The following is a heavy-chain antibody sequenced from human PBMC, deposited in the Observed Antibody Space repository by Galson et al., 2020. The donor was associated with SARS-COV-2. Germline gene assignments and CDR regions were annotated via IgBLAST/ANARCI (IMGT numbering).Heavy chain of an antibody. CDR1: GFTFSSNW. Sequence: GGSLRLSCRVSGFTFSSNWMDWVRQAPGKGLEWVANIKPDGSEEHYVDSVKGRLIISRDNAKNLLYLQMNSLRPEDTAVYFCAGEGDWNFHYWGQGALVTVSS. CDR3: AGEGDWNFHY. J-gene: IGHJ4*02. D-gene: IGHD1-1*01. CDR2: IKPDGSEE. V-gene: IGHV3-7*01.